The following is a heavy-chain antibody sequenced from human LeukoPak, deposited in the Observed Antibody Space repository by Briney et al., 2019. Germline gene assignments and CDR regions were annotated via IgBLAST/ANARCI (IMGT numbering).Heavy chain of an antibody. J-gene: IGHJ4*02. V-gene: IGHV1-18*01. CDR1: GYTFNSYD. CDR3: ARVLRYDFWSAYYFDY. CDR2: INTYNGNT. Sequence: EASVKVSCKASGYTFNSYDISWVRQAPGQGLAWMAWINTYNGNTNYAQKVQGRATMTTDTSTRTAYMELRSLRSDDTAVYYCARVLRYDFWSAYYFDYWGQGTLVTVSS. D-gene: IGHD3-3*01.